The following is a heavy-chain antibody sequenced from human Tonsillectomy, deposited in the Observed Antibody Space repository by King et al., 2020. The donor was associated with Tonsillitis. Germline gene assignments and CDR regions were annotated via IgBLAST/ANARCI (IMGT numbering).Heavy chain of an antibody. Sequence: VQLQQWGAGLLKPSETLSLTCAVYGGSFSGYYWSWIRQPPGKGLEWIGEINHSGSTNYNPSLKSRVTISVDTSKNQFSLKLSSVTAADTAVYYCARSISKTRLGRRIDVWGKGTTVTVSS. V-gene: IGHV4-34*01. CDR2: INHSGST. CDR3: ARSISKTRLGRRIDV. J-gene: IGHJ6*04. CDR1: GGSFSGYY. D-gene: IGHD1-14*01.